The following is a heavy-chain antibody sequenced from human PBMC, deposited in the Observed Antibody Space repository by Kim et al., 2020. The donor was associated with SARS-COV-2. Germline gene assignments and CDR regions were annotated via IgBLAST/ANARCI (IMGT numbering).Heavy chain of an antibody. V-gene: IGHV3-23*01. D-gene: IGHD1-1*01. J-gene: IGHJ6*02. Sequence: GGSLRLSCAASGFTFSSYAMSWVRQAPGKGLEWVSAISGSGGSTYYADSVKGRFTISRDNSKNTLYLQMNSLRAEDTAVYYCAKARERWLQLGPYYYYGMDVWGQGTTVTVSS. CDR1: GFTFSSYA. CDR2: ISGSGGST. CDR3: AKARERWLQLGPYYYYGMDV.